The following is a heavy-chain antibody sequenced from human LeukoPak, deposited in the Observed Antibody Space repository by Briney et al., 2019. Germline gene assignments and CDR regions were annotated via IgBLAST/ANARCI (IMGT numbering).Heavy chain of an antibody. Sequence: SETLSLTCTVSGGSISSYYWSWIRQPPGKGLEWIGYIYYSGSTNYNPSLKSRVTISVDTPKNQFSLKLSSVTAADTAVYYCAREDISGWYDAFDIWGQGTMVTVSS. CDR1: GGSISSYY. CDR3: AREDISGWYDAFDI. D-gene: IGHD6-19*01. CDR2: IYYSGST. J-gene: IGHJ3*02. V-gene: IGHV4-59*01.